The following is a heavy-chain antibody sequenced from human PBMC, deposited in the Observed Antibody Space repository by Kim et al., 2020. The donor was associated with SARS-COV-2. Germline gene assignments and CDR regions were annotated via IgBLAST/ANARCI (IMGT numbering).Heavy chain of an antibody. CDR2: VDHSGST. D-gene: IGHD3-22*01. CDR1: GASISSSSC. J-gene: IGHJ5*02. CDR3: ASGVSSASTLRAWFDP. V-gene: IGHV4-4*02. Sequence: SETLSLTCVVSGASISSSSCWCWVRQPPGKGLEWIGEVDHSGSTSYNVSLKNRVSILVDKSKNQFSLRLTSVSAADTAVYYCASGVSSASTLRAWFDPLG.